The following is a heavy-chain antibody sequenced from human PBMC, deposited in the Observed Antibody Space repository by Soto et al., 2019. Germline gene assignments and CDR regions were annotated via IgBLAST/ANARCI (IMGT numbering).Heavy chain of an antibody. CDR1: GGSFSGYY. CDR2: INHSGST. V-gene: IGHV4-34*01. D-gene: IGHD2-2*01. Sequence: QVQLQQWGAGLLKPSETLSLTCAVYGGSFSGYYWSWIRQPPGKGLEWIGEINHSGSTNYNPSLKSRVTLSVDTSKKQFSLKLSSVTAADTAVYYCARGYLTSNWFDPWGQGTLVNVSS. CDR3: ARGYLTSNWFDP. J-gene: IGHJ5*02.